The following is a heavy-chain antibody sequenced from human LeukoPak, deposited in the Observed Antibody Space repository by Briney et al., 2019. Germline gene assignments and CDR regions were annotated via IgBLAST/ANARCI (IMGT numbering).Heavy chain of an antibody. D-gene: IGHD3-3*01. CDR2: IKQDGSEK. J-gene: IGHJ6*02. V-gene: IGHV3-7*03. CDR1: GFTFSSYW. Sequence: GGSLRLSCAASGFTFSSYWMGWVRQAPGKGLERVANIKQDGSEKYYVDSVKGRFTISRDNAKNSLYLQMNSLRAEDTAVYYCARDVYDFWSGHYYGMDVWGQGTTVTVSS. CDR3: ARDVYDFWSGHYYGMDV.